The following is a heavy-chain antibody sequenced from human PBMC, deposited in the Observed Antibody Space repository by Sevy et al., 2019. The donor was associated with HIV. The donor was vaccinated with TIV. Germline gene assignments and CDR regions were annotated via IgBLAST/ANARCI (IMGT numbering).Heavy chain of an antibody. CDR3: VRAIQSEGSF. CDR2: IKEDDTVK. V-gene: IGHV3-7*04. D-gene: IGHD2-2*02. CDR1: GFNIESYW. J-gene: IGHJ4*02. Sequence: GGSLRLSCAASGFNIESYWMNWVRQAPGKPLEWVANIKEDDTVKYYVDSVQGRFTIFRDNGRNLVYLVMNNLRLEDTALYYCVRAIQSEGSFWGQGTLVTVSS.